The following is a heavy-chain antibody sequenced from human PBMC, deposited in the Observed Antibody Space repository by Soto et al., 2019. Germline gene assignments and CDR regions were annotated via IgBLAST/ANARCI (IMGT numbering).Heavy chain of an antibody. CDR1: GGSISSGGYS. CDR2: SFHSGST. Sequence: SETLSLTCAVSGGSISSGGYSWSWIRQPPGKGLEWIGESFHSGSTNYHPSLKSRVTISVDKSRNQFSLKLTSVTAADTAVYYCARVRKWLQRDEAAYFFDHWGQGALVTVSS. J-gene: IGHJ4*02. D-gene: IGHD5-12*01. CDR3: ARVRKWLQRDEAAYFFDH. V-gene: IGHV4-30-2*01.